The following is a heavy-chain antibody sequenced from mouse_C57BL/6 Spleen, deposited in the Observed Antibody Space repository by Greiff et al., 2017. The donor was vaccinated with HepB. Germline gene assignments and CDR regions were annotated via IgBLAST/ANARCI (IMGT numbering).Heavy chain of an antibody. J-gene: IGHJ4*01. D-gene: IGHD2-1*01. V-gene: IGHV1-82*01. CDR1: GYAFSSSW. CDR3: ARSGGNYEEGAMDY. Sequence: QVQLQQSGPELVKPGASVKISCKASGYAFSSSWMNWVKQRPGKGLEWIGRIYPGDGDTNYNGKFKGKATLTADKSSSTAYMQLSSLTSEDSAVHFCARSGGNYEEGAMDYWGQGTSVTVSS. CDR2: IYPGDGDT.